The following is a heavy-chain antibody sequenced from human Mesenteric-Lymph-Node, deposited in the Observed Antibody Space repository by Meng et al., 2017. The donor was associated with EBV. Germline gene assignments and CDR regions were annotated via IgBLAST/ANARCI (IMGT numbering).Heavy chain of an antibody. CDR3: ARVETYYHGSGSYDWFDP. V-gene: IGHV4-30-2*01. D-gene: IGHD3-10*01. CDR2: IYHRGST. CDR1: GDSLSSGVYA. J-gene: IGHJ5*02. Sequence: LQLHESSSGMVHCSQTMALTCGVYGDSLSSGVYAMSWLRQPPGNGLEWIGYIYHRGSTCYNPSLKRRVTISVDSSKNQFSLKLSSVTAADTAVYYCARVETYYHGSGSYDWFDPWGQGALVTVSS.